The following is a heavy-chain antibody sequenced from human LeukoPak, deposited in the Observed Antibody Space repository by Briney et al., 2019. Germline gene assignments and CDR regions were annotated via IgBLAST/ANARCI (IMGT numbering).Heavy chain of an antibody. CDR3: AKSPVLRFLEWLYYFDY. Sequence: GGSLTLSCAASGFTFSNYAMSWVRQAPGKGLEWVSGISGNGGSTYYADSVKGRFTISIDNSKNTLYLQMNSLRVEDAAVYYCAKSPVLRFLEWLYYFDYWGQGTLVTVSS. CDR1: GFTFSNYA. CDR2: ISGNGGST. D-gene: IGHD3-3*01. V-gene: IGHV3-23*01. J-gene: IGHJ4*02.